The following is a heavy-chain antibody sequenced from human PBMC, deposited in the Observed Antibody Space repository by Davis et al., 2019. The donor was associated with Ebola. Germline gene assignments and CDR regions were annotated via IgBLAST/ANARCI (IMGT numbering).Heavy chain of an antibody. CDR3: ASAGMTTYTLGLKYYYYYGMDV. D-gene: IGHD4-17*01. CDR1: GFTFTSSA. J-gene: IGHJ6*02. V-gene: IGHV1-58*02. Sequence: SVKVSCKASGFTFTSSAMQWVRQARGQRLEWIGWIVVGSGNTNYAQKFQERVTITRDTSTSTVYMELSSLRSEDTAVYYCASAGMTTYTLGLKYYYYYGMDVWGQGTTVTVSS. CDR2: IVVGSGNT.